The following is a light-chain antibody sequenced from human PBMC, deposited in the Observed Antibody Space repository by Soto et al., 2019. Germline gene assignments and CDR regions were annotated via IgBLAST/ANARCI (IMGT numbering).Light chain of an antibody. CDR1: SSDVGSYNL. J-gene: IGLJ3*02. Sequence: SVLTQPASVSGSPGQSITISCTGTSSDVGSYNLVSWYQQHPGKAPKLMIYEVSKRPSGVSNRFSGSKSGNTASLTISGLQAEDEADYYCCSYAGSRVFGGGTKVTVL. V-gene: IGLV2-23*02. CDR3: CSYAGSRV. CDR2: EVS.